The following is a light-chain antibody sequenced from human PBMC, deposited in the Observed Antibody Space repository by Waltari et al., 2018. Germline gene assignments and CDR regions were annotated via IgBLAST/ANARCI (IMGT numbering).Light chain of an antibody. CDR2: DVT. V-gene: IGLV2-14*03. CDR1: RSYVCGYAY. J-gene: IGLJ1*01. Sequence: QYALTQTAPVSGFPGQSIPTPRPGPRSYVCGYAYPHWYQQHPGKAPKLIIYDVTYRPSGVSSRFSGSKSGNTASLTISGLQAEDEADYHCSSYTFSTNLVFGTGTKVTVL. CDR3: SSYTFSTNLV.